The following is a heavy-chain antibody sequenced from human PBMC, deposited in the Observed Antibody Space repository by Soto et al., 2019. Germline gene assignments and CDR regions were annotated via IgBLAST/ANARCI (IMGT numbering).Heavy chain of an antibody. CDR3: VRGGPGSYFDY. CDR2: IKSDGSTT. Sequence: GPLRLSCAASGFTFSPYWMYWVRQAPGKGLVCVSRIKSDGSTTIYADSVQGRSSISRDNAKDTLYLQLYNLRAEDSAVYYCVRGGPGSYFDYWGQGVLVTVSS. J-gene: IGHJ4*02. CDR1: GFTFSPYW. V-gene: IGHV3-74*01.